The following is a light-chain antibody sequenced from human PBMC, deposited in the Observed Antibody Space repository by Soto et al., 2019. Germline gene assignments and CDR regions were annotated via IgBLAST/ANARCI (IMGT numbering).Light chain of an antibody. CDR1: QSLSTY. V-gene: IGKV3-11*01. CDR3: QQRSAWPLT. J-gene: IGKJ4*01. CDR2: DAS. Sequence: EIVLTQSPGTLSLSPGERATLSCRASQSLSTYLAWYQQRPGQAPRLLIYDASNRATDIPARFSGSGSGTDFTLTISSLEPEDFAVYYCQQRSAWPLTFGGGTKVEIK.